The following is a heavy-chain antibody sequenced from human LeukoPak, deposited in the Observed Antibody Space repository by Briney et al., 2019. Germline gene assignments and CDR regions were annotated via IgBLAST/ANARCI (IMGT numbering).Heavy chain of an antibody. CDR1: GYTFTSYY. CDR3: AMSTVTTVGYYYYYYMDV. V-gene: IGHV1-46*01. D-gene: IGHD4-17*01. CDR2: INPSGGST. J-gene: IGHJ6*03. Sequence: GASVKVSCKASGYTFTSYYMHWVRQAPGQGLEWMGIINPSGGSTSYAQKFQGRVTMTEDTSTDTAYMELSSLRSEDTAVYYCAMSTVTTVGYYYYYYMDVWGKGTTVTVSS.